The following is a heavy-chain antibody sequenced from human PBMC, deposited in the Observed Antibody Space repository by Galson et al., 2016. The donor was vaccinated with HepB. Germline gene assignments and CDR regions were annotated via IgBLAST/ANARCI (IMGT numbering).Heavy chain of an antibody. D-gene: IGHD1-26*01. Sequence: VRQAPGTGLELVGRTRNKAKSYTTEYAASVKGRFTISRDDLKNSLYLQMNSLKSEDTAVYYCSRGPGIVGATGFDYWGQGTLVTVSS. J-gene: IGHJ4*02. CDR2: TRNKAKSYTT. CDR3: SRGPGIVGATGFDY. V-gene: IGHV3-72*01.